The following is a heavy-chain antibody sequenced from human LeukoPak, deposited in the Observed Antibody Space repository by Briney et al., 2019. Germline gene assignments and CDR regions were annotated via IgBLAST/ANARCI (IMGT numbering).Heavy chain of an antibody. CDR3: ARDRMYYYRSGSYYNHYYYYMDV. D-gene: IGHD3-10*01. CDR2: IYSSGST. J-gene: IGHJ6*03. CDR1: GGSISSYY. Sequence: SETLSLTCTVSGGSISSYYWRWIRQPAGKGLEWIGRIYSSGSTNYNPSLKSRVTMSIDKSKNQFSLKLSSVTAADTAVYYCARDRMYYYRSGSYYNHYYYYMDVWGKGTTVTISS. V-gene: IGHV4-4*07.